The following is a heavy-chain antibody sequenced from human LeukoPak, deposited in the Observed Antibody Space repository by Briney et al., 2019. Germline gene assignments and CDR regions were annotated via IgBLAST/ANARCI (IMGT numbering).Heavy chain of an antibody. V-gene: IGHV1-69*06. Sequence: SVKVSCKASGRSFNNYIITWVRQAPGQGLEWMGGIIPIFGTANYAQKFQGRVTITADKSTSTAYMELSSLRSEDTAVYYCARSTVTATPDYWGQGTLVTVSS. CDR3: ARSTVTATPDY. D-gene: IGHD2-21*02. CDR1: GRSFNNYI. CDR2: IIPIFGTA. J-gene: IGHJ4*02.